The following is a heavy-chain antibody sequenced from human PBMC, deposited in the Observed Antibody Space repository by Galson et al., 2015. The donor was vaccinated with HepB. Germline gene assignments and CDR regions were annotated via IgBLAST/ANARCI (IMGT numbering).Heavy chain of an antibody. CDR3: ARPLFCSSTSCYWVGAFDI. V-gene: IGHV1-18*01. Sequence: SVKVSCKASGYTFTSYGISWVRQAPGQGLEWMGWISAYNGNTNYAQKLQGRVTMTTDTSASTAYMELRSLRSDDTAVYYCARPLFCSSTSCYWVGAFDIWGQGTMVTVSS. J-gene: IGHJ3*02. CDR2: ISAYNGNT. D-gene: IGHD2-2*01. CDR1: GYTFTSYG.